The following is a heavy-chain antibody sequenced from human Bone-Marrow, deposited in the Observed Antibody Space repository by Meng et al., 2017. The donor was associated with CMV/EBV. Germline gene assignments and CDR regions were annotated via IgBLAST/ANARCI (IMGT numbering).Heavy chain of an antibody. D-gene: IGHD2-2*01. CDR2: MYYSGST. CDR3: ARHSSCQRTYFDY. J-gene: IGHJ4*02. V-gene: IGHV4-39*01. CDR1: GGSISSSSNY. Sequence: SETLSLTCTVSGGSISSSSNYWVWIRQPPGTGLEWIGSMYYSGSTYYSPSLKSRVTISVDKSKNQFSLKLSSVTAADTAVYYCARHSSCQRTYFDYWGQGTLVTVSS.